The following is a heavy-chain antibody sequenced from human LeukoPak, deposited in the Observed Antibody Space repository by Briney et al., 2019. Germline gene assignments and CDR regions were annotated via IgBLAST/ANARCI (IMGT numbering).Heavy chain of an antibody. D-gene: IGHD3-22*01. Sequence: GGSLRLSCTASGFTCGDYAMSWFRQAQGKGREWVGFIRSKAYGGTTEYAASVKGRFTISRDDSKSIAYLQMNSLKTEDTAVYYCTRGSDGTMIVVDRFDYWGQGTLVTVSS. J-gene: IGHJ4*02. CDR3: TRGSDGTMIVVDRFDY. CDR2: IRSKAYGGTT. V-gene: IGHV3-49*03. CDR1: GFTCGDYA.